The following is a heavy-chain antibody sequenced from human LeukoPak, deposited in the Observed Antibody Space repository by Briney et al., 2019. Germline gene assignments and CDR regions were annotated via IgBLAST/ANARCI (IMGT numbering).Heavy chain of an antibody. CDR2: ISGSGGST. D-gene: IGHD3-10*01. CDR1: GFTVSSNY. J-gene: IGHJ5*02. CDR3: AKDSSLLWFGELSPNWFDP. Sequence: GGSLRLSCAASGFTVSSNYMSWVRQAPGKGLEWVSAISGSGGSTYYADSVKGRFTISRDNSKNTLYLQMNSLRAEDTAVYYCAKDSSLLWFGELSPNWFDPWGQGTLVTVSS. V-gene: IGHV3-23*01.